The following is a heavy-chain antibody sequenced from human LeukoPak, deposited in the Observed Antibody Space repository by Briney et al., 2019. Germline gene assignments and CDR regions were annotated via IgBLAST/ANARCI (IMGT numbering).Heavy chain of an antibody. D-gene: IGHD6-13*01. Sequence: QAGGSLRLSCAASGFTFDDYAMHWVRQAPGKGLEWVSGISWNSGSIGYADSVKGRFTISRDNAKNSLYLQMNSLRAEDTALYYCAKDKSRGSSILYYFDYWGQGTLVTVSS. V-gene: IGHV3-9*01. CDR1: GFTFDDYA. CDR2: ISWNSGSI. CDR3: AKDKSRGSSILYYFDY. J-gene: IGHJ4*02.